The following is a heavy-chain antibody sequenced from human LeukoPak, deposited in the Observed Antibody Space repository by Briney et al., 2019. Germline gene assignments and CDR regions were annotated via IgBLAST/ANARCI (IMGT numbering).Heavy chain of an antibody. CDR2: LSYNGGDT. J-gene: IGHJ4*02. Sequence: QTGGSLRLSCAASGFTLRTYSMHWVRRAPGKGLEYVSALSYNGGDTFYADSVKGRFTISSDNSKNTLYLQMGSLRTEDMAVYYCARVGESGYFDSWGQGTPVIVSS. D-gene: IGHD3-3*01. CDR1: GFTLRTYS. CDR3: ARVGESGYFDS. V-gene: IGHV3-64*02.